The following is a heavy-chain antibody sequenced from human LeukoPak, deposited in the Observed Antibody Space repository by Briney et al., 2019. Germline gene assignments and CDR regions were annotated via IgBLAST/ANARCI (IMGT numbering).Heavy chain of an antibody. CDR2: INPNSGGT. Sequence: ASVKVSCKASGYTFTGYYMHWVRQAPGQGLEWMGWINPNSGGTNYAQKFQGRVTMTRDTSISTAYMELSRLRSDDTAVYYCARDQAASSGSYRYYGMDVWGQGTTVTVSS. CDR3: ARDQAASSGSYRYYGMDV. V-gene: IGHV1-2*02. CDR1: GYTFTGYY. J-gene: IGHJ6*02. D-gene: IGHD3-10*01.